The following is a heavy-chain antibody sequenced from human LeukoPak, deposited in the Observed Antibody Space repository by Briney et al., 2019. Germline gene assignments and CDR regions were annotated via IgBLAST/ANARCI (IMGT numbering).Heavy chain of an antibody. V-gene: IGHV3-30*03. CDR2: MSFDGFSK. J-gene: IGHJ3*01. CDR1: GIAFSNSI. Sequence: GRSLRLSCAASGIAFSNSIMHWVRQAPGKGLEWVSAMSFDGFSKYYADSLKGRLSISRDDSKNTVYLQMNSLRPEDTAIYYCAREGHTSGYCGTFDVWGQGTTVAVSS. CDR3: AREGHTSGYCGTFDV. D-gene: IGHD3-22*01.